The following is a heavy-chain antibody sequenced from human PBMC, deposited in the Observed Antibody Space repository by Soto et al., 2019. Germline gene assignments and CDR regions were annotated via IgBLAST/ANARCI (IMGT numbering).Heavy chain of an antibody. CDR3: AKDSGRRQLVYFQH. J-gene: IGHJ1*01. CDR1: GFTFDDYA. D-gene: IGHD6-6*01. Sequence: GGSLILSCAASGFTFDDYAMHWVRQAPGKGLEWVSGISWNSGSIGYADSVKGRFTISRDNAKNSLYLQMNSLRAEDTALYYCAKDSGRRQLVYFQHWGQGTLVTVSS. CDR2: ISWNSGSI. V-gene: IGHV3-9*01.